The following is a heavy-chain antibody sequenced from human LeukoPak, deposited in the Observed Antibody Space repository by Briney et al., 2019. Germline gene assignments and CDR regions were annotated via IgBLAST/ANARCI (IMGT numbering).Heavy chain of an antibody. Sequence: GGSLGLSCAASGFTFSTYGMTWVRQAPGKGLEWVSSISDSGGSTQSADSVKGRFTISRDNSKNTLYLQMNSLRAEDTAEYYCAKHTHNHGGFFDPWGQGTLVTVSS. J-gene: IGHJ5*02. V-gene: IGHV3-23*01. D-gene: IGHD2-15*01. CDR1: GFTFSTYG. CDR2: ISDSGGST. CDR3: AKHTHNHGGFFDP.